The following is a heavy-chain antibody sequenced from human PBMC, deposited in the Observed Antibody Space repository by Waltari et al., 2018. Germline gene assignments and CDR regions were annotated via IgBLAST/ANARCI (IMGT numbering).Heavy chain of an antibody. Sequence: QLQLQESGPRLVRPSETLSLTCTVSGGSISSTTYYWAWIRQTPGKGLEWIGYIHYSGNTYYNPSLRSRVTISVDTSKNQFSLKLSSVTAADTAVYYCAREWTGDDTGYYFDYWGQGTLVTVSS. D-gene: IGHD3-22*01. CDR3: AREWTGDDTGYYFDY. J-gene: IGHJ4*02. CDR1: GGSISSTTYY. CDR2: IHYSGNT. V-gene: IGHV4-39*07.